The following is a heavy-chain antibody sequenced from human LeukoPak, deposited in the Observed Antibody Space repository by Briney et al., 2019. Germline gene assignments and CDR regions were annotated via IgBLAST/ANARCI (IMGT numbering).Heavy chain of an antibody. CDR1: GYTFTGYY. V-gene: IGHV1-2*02. CDR3: ARYYDFWSGFDY. D-gene: IGHD3-3*01. J-gene: IGHJ4*02. CDR2: INPNSGGT. Sequence: GASVKVSCKASGYTFTGYYMHWVRQAPGQGLEWMGWINPNSGGTNYAQKFQGRVTMTRDTSISTAYMELSTLRSDDTAVYYCARYYDFWSGFDYWGQGTLVTVSS.